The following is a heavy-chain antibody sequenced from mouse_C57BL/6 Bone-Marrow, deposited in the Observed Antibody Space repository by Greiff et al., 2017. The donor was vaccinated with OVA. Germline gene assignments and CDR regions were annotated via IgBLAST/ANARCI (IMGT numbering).Heavy chain of an antibody. CDR2: IDPETGGT. J-gene: IGHJ3*01. CDR3: TREGVRPFAY. V-gene: IGHV1-15*01. CDR1: GYTFTDYE. Sequence: VQLQQSGAELVRPGASVTLSCKASGYTFTDYEMHWVKQTPVHGLEWIGAIDPETGGTAYNQKFKGKAILTADKSSSTAYMELRSLTSEDSAVDYCTREGVRPFAYWGQGTLVTVSA. D-gene: IGHD2-14*01.